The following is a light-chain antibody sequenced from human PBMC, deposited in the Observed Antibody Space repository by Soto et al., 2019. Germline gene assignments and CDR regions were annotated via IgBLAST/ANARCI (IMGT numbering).Light chain of an antibody. CDR1: SNDVGGYNY. CDR3: SSYAYSAKV. CDR2: EVS. Sequence: QSALTQPASVSGSPGQSITISCTGTSNDVGGYNYVSWYQQHPGKAPKLMIFEVSNRPSGVSNRFSGSKSGNTASLTISGLQAEDEADYYCSSYAYSAKVFGTGTKLTVL. V-gene: IGLV2-14*01. J-gene: IGLJ1*01.